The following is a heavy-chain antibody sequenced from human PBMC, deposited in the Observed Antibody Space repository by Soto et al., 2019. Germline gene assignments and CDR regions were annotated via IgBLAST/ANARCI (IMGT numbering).Heavy chain of an antibody. CDR3: TTDGTWGHEAFDI. CDR2: IKSKTDGGTT. J-gene: IGHJ3*02. V-gene: IGHV3-15*01. CDR1: GFTFSNAW. D-gene: IGHD7-27*01. Sequence: GGSLRLSSAASGFTFSNAWMSWVRPAPGKGLEWVGRIKSKTDGGTTDYAAPVKGRFTISRDDSKNTLYLQMNSLKTEDTAVYYCTTDGTWGHEAFDIWGQGTMVTVSS.